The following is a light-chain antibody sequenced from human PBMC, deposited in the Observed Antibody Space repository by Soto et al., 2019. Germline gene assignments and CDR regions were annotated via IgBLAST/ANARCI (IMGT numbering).Light chain of an antibody. Sequence: SALTQPASVSGSPGQSITISCTGTSSDVGSYNLVSWYQQHPGKAPKLMIYEGSKRPSGVSNRFSGSKPGNTASLTVSGLQAEDEADYYCNSYADSNTYVFGTGTKV. CDR2: EGS. V-gene: IGLV2-14*02. CDR1: SSDVGSYNL. J-gene: IGLJ1*01. CDR3: NSYADSNTYV.